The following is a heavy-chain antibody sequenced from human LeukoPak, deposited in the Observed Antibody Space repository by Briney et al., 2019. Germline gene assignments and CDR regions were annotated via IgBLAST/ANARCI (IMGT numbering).Heavy chain of an antibody. CDR1: GGSISSGGYY. CDR2: IYYSGGT. CDR3: ANFYDTSGFGY. J-gene: IGHJ4*02. Sequence: SQTLSLTCTVSGGSISSGGYYGSWIRQPPGKGLEWIGYIYYSGGTYYNPSLKSRVTISADTSKNQFSLRLTSVTAADTAVYYCANFYDTSGFGYWGQGTLVTVSS. D-gene: IGHD3-22*01. V-gene: IGHV4-30-4*01.